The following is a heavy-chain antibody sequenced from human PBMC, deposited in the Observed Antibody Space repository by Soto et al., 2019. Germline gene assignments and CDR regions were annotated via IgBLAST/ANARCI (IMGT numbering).Heavy chain of an antibody. V-gene: IGHV1-3*01. Sequence: ASVKVSCKASGYTFTSYAMHWVRQAPGQRLEWMGWINAGNGNTKYSQKFQGRVTITRDTSASTAYMELSSLRSEDTAVYYCARGMEIATTELIYGMDVWGQGTTVTVSS. CDR2: INAGNGNT. CDR1: GYTFTSYA. D-gene: IGHD6-13*01. CDR3: ARGMEIATTELIYGMDV. J-gene: IGHJ6*02.